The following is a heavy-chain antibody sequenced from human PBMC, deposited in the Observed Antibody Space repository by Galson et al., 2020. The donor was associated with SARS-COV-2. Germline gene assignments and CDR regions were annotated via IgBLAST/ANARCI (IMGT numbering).Heavy chain of an antibody. CDR1: GFTFSSYG. V-gene: IGHV3-33*01. D-gene: IGHD3-16*01. J-gene: IGHJ6*02. CDR2: IWYDGSNK. CDR3: AGCQGVYYYYGMDV. Sequence: GGSLRLSCAASGFTFSSYGMHWVRQAPGKGLEWVAVIWYDGSNKYYADSVKGRFTISRDNSKNTLYLQMNSLRAEDTAVYYCAGCQGVYYYYGMDVWGQGTTVTVSS.